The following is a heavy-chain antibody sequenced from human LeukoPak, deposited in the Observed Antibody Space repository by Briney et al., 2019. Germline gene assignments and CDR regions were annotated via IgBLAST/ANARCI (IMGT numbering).Heavy chain of an antibody. D-gene: IGHD3-22*01. J-gene: IGHJ4*02. CDR2: IYYSGST. V-gene: IGHV4-39*07. Sequence: SETLSLTCTVSGGSISSSSYYWGWIRQPPGKGLEWIGSIYYSGSTYYNPSLKSRVTISVDTSKNQFSLKLSSVTAADTAVYHCARDSDSSGYYFDYWGQGTLVTVSS. CDR1: GGSISSSSYY. CDR3: ARDSDSSGYYFDY.